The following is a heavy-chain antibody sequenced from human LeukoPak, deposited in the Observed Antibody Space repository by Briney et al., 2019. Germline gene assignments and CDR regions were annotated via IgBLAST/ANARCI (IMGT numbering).Heavy chain of an antibody. D-gene: IGHD5-18*01. J-gene: IGHJ3*02. V-gene: IGHV3-74*01. CDR2: INSDGSST. CDR3: ARDNTARDAFDT. CDR1: GFTFSSYW. Sequence: GGSLRLSCAASGFTFSSYWMHWVRHAPGKGLVWVSRINSDGSSTSYADSVKGRFTISRDNAKNTLYLQMNSLRAEDTAVYYCARDNTARDAFDTWGQGTMVTVSS.